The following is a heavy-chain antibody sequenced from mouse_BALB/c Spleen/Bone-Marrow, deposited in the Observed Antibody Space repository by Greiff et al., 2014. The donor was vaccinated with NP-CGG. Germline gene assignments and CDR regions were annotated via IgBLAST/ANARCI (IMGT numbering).Heavy chain of an antibody. J-gene: IGHJ3*01. CDR3: AAYYYSSSQFAY. CDR1: GSNIKDTY. V-gene: IGHV14-3*02. D-gene: IGHD1-1*01. Sequence: EVQLQQSGAELVKPGASVKLSCTASGSNIKDTYMHWVKQRPEQGLEWIGRIDPANGNTKYDPKFQGKATITADTSPNTAYLQLSSLTSEDTAVYYCAAYYYSSSQFAYWGQGTLVTVSA. CDR2: IDPANGNT.